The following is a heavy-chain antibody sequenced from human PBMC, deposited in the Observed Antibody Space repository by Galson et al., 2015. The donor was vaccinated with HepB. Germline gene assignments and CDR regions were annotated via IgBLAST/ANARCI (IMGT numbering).Heavy chain of an antibody. D-gene: IGHD2-15*01. J-gene: IGHJ4*02. CDR3: ATRGVGDCSGGSCFTSFEY. V-gene: IGHV3-30-3*01. Sequence: SLRLSCAASGFTFSNYAMHWVRQSPGKGLEWVAVTSLDGGSKYYADSVKGRLTISRDNSKNTLYLQLNSLRPDDTAVYYCATRGVGDCSGGSCFTSFEYWGQGTLVTVSS. CDR1: GFTFSNYA. CDR2: TSLDGGSK.